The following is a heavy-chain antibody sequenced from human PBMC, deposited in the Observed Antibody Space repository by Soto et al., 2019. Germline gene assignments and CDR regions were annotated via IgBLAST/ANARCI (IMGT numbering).Heavy chain of an antibody. CDR1: GDSVSSTSAA. CDR2: TYYRSKWYN. J-gene: IGHJ6*04. D-gene: IGHD6-19*01. V-gene: IGHV6-1*01. Sequence: SQTLSLSCAISGDSVSSTSAAWNWIRQSPSRGLEWLGRTYYRSKWYNDYAVSVKSRITITPDTSKNQFYLQLNSVTPEDTAVYYCARDRRGRAVAATPLTGMDVWGKGTTVTVSS. CDR3: ARDRRGRAVAATPLTGMDV.